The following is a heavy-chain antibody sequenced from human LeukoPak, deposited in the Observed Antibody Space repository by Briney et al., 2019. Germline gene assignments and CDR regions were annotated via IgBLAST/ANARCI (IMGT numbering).Heavy chain of an antibody. CDR1: GYSICSGYY. V-gene: IGHV4-38-2*02. CDR3: ARSLGYDSSGYYSMGGWFDP. CDR2: IYHSGST. Sequence: SETLSLTCTVSGYSICSGYYWGWIRQPPGKGLEWIGSIYHSGSTYYNPSLKSRVTISVDTSKNQFSLKLSSVTAADTAVYYCARSLGYDSSGYYSMGGWFDPWGQGTLVTVSS. J-gene: IGHJ5*02. D-gene: IGHD3-22*01.